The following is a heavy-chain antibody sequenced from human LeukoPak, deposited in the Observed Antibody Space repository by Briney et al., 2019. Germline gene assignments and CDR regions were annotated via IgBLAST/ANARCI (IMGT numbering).Heavy chain of an antibody. CDR2: IRQDGGET. D-gene: IGHD3-22*01. CDR1: GLRFSRDW. V-gene: IGHV3-7*01. CDR3: ATYSSLNTREFQY. J-gene: IGHJ1*01. Sequence: GGSLRLSCEASGLRFSRDWMGWVRQAPGKGLEWVDNIRQDGGETYYGDSVKGRFIISRDNAKNSLFLQMNRLRAEDTAVYYCATYSSLNTREFQYWGQGTLVTVSP.